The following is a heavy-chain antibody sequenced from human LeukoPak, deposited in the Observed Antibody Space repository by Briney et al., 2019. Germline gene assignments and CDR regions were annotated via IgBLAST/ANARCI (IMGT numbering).Heavy chain of an antibody. Sequence: SVKVSCKASGGTFSSYAISWVRQAPGQGLEWMGRIIPIFGTANYAQKFQGRVTITTDESTSTAYMELGSLRSEDTAVYYCAREGGIPRRDGYNFDYWGQGTLVTVSS. CDR3: AREGGIPRRDGYNFDY. V-gene: IGHV1-69*05. CDR2: IIPIFGTA. J-gene: IGHJ4*02. CDR1: GGTFSSYA. D-gene: IGHD5-24*01.